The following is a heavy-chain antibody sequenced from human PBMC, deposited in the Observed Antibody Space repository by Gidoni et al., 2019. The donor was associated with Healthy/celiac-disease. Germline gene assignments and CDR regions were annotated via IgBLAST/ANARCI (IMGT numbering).Heavy chain of an antibody. V-gene: IGHV4-34*01. Sequence: QVQLQQWGAGLLKPSETLSLTCAVYGGSFSGYYWSWIRQPPGKGLEWIGEINHSGSTNYNPSLKSRVTISVDTSKNQFSLKLSSVTAADTAVYYCARSYSGSLLSRYFQHWGQGTLVTVSS. CDR1: GGSFSGYY. D-gene: IGHD1-26*01. CDR2: INHSGST. CDR3: ARSYSGSLLSRYFQH. J-gene: IGHJ1*01.